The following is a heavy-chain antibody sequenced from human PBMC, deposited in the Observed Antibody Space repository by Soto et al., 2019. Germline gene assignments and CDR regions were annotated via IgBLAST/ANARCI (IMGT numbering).Heavy chain of an antibody. CDR1: GFTFSSYW. Sequence: GGSLRLSCTASGFTFSSYWMSWVRQAPGKGLEWVANIKQDGSEKYYVDSVKGRFTISRDNAKNSLYLQMNSLRAEDTAVYYCARDRTTYYDFWSGYPTVGYYYGMDVWGQGTTVTVSS. J-gene: IGHJ6*02. V-gene: IGHV3-7*01. D-gene: IGHD3-3*01. CDR3: ARDRTTYYDFWSGYPTVGYYYGMDV. CDR2: IKQDGSEK.